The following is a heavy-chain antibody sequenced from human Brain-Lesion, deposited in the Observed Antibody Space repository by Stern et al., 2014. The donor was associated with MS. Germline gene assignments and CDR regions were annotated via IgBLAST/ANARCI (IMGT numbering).Heavy chain of an antibody. CDR1: GGSISSGGYY. D-gene: IGHD2-2*01. V-gene: IGHV4-61*02. J-gene: IGHJ6*02. CDR3: ARGRVVPGFQYYATDV. Sequence: VQLVESGPGLVKPSQTLSLSCTVSGGSISSGGYYWSWIRQPAGKGLEWIGRIFYSGSTSYNPPLKSRVPLAIDTAQNPFPLRQNSMTAADTAVYYCARGRVVPGFQYYATDVWGQGTTVIVSS. CDR2: IFYSGST.